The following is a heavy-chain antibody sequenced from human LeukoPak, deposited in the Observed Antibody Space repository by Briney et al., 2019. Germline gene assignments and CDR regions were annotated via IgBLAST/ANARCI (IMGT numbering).Heavy chain of an antibody. CDR3: ARIPDSSGYYYPTYYFDY. D-gene: IGHD3-22*01. V-gene: IGHV3-7*01. Sequence: GGSLRLSCAASGFTFSSYWMSWVRQAPGKGLEWVANIKQDGSEKYYVDSVKGRFIISRDNAKNSLYLQMNSLRAEDTAVYYCARIPDSSGYYYPTYYFDYWGQGTLVTVSS. CDR1: GFTFSSYW. J-gene: IGHJ4*02. CDR2: IKQDGSEK.